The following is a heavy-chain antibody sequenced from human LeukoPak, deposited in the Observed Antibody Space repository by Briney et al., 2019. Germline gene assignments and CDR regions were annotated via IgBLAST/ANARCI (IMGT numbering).Heavy chain of an antibody. CDR3: ASGGPPGAFDY. CDR1: GGSISSYY. V-gene: IGHV4-59*04. Sequence: PSETLSLTCTVSGGSISSYYWTWIRQPPGKGLEWIGYIYHSGSTYYNPSLKSRVTISVDKSKNQFSLKLSSVTAADTAVYYCASGGPPGAFDYWGQGTLVTVSS. D-gene: IGHD4-23*01. J-gene: IGHJ4*02. CDR2: IYHSGST.